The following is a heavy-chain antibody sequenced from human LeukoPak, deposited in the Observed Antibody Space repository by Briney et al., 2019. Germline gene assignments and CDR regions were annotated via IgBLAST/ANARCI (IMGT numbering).Heavy chain of an antibody. J-gene: IGHJ5*02. Sequence: GGSLRLSCAASGFTFSSYAMSWVRQAPGKGLEWVSAISGSGGSTYYADSVKGRFTISRDNSKNTLYLQMNSLRAEDTAVYYCAKDHERATVSWNWFDPWGQGTLVTVSS. D-gene: IGHD4-17*01. CDR2: ISGSGGST. V-gene: IGHV3-23*01. CDR1: GFTFSSYA. CDR3: AKDHERATVSWNWFDP.